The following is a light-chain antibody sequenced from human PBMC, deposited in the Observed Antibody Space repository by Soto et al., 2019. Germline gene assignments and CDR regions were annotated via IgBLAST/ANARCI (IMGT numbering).Light chain of an antibody. CDR3: SSYTTSSTVV. CDR1: SSDVGGYNY. V-gene: IGLV2-14*03. Sequence: QSVLTQPASVSGSPGQSITISCTGSSSDVGGYNYVSWYQQHHPGKAPKLVIYDVSNRPSGVSNRFSGSKSGNTASLTISGLQAEDEADYYCSSYTTSSTVVFGGGTKLTVL. J-gene: IGLJ2*01. CDR2: DVS.